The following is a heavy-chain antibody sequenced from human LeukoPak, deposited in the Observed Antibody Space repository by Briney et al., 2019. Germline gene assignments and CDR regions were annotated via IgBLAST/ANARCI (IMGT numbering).Heavy chain of an antibody. CDR2: IKQDGSEK. J-gene: IGHJ4*02. Sequence: GGSLRLSCAASGFTFSSYWMSWVRQAPGKGLEWVANIKQDGSEKYYVDSVKGRFTISRDNAKNPLYLQMNSLRAEDTAVYYCATLPSYSSSWYYYWGQGTLVTVSS. CDR1: GFTFSSYW. V-gene: IGHV3-7*01. CDR3: ATLPSYSSSWYYY. D-gene: IGHD6-13*01.